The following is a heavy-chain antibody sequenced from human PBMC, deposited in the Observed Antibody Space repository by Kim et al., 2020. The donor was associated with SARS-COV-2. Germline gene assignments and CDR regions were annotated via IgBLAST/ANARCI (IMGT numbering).Heavy chain of an antibody. J-gene: IGHJ4*02. CDR3: ARQGGYSSGWIDY. Sequence: SVKVSCKASGGTFSSYAISWVRQAPGQGLEWMGGIIPIFGTANYAQKFQGRVTITADESTSTAYMELSSLRSEDTAVYYWARQGGYSSGWIDYWGQGTLVTVSS. CDR1: GGTFSSYA. D-gene: IGHD6-19*01. V-gene: IGHV1-69*13. CDR2: IIPIFGTA.